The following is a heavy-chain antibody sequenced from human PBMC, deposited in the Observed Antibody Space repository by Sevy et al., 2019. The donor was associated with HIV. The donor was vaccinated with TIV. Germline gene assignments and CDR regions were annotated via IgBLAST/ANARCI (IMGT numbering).Heavy chain of an antibody. D-gene: IGHD2-15*01. CDR3: ARAICSGGRCYSLAY. J-gene: IGHJ4*02. CDR2: ISPHNGDT. Sequence: ASVKVSCKASGYTFTTYRITWVRQAPGQGLEWMEWISPHNGDTNYAQKDRGRVTMTTDTSTSTAYMELRSLRSDDTAVSCCARAICSGGRCYSLAYWGQGTLVTVSS. CDR1: GYTFTTYR. V-gene: IGHV1-18*04.